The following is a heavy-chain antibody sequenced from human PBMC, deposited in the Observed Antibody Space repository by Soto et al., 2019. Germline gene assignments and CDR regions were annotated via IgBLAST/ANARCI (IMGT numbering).Heavy chain of an antibody. J-gene: IGHJ4*02. CDR2: MHHSGRT. V-gene: IGHV4-31*03. CDR1: GASVSSGSYY. Sequence: SETLSLTCTVSGASVSSGSYYWSWIRQSPGKDLEWIGHMHHSGRTHYNPSLKSRVAISVDTSKNQFSLYLNSVTAADTAVYYCARWVEVSLDYFDSWGQGTPVTVSS. D-gene: IGHD2-15*01. CDR3: ARWVEVSLDYFDS.